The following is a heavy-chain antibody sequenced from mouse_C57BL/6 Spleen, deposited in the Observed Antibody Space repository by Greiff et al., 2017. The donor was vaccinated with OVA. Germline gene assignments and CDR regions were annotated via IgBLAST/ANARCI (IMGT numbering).Heavy chain of an antibody. CDR2: ISYDGSN. V-gene: IGHV3-6*01. J-gene: IGHJ3*01. D-gene: IGHD1-1*01. CDR1: GYSITSGYY. CDR3: ARDYYGSSWFAY. Sequence: EVQLQESGPGLVKPSQSLSLTCSVTGYSITSGYYWNWIRQFPGNKLEWMGYISYDGSNNYNPSLNNRISITRDTSKNQFFLKLNSVTTEDTATYYCARDYYGSSWFAYWGQGTLVTVSA.